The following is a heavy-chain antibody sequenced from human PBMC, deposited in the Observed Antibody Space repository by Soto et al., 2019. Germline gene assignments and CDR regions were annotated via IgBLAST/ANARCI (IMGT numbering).Heavy chain of an antibody. Sequence: GSLRLSCTASGFTFGDYAMSWFRQAPGKGLEWVGFIRSKAYGGTTEYAASVKGRFTISRDDSKSIAYLQMNSLKTEDTAVYYCTRGVTIFGVVQNFDYWGQGTLVTVSS. V-gene: IGHV3-49*03. CDR3: TRGVTIFGVVQNFDY. CDR1: GFTFGDYA. D-gene: IGHD3-3*01. CDR2: IRSKAYGGTT. J-gene: IGHJ4*02.